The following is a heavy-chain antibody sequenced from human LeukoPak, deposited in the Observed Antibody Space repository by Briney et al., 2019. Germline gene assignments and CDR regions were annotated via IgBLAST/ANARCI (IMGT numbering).Heavy chain of an antibody. V-gene: IGHV3-7*03. Sequence: PGGSLRLSYAASGFTFSRNWMIWVRQAPGKRLEWVANINQDGSEKYYVDSVKGRFTISRDNAKNSLFLQMNSLRAEDTAVYYCARVGSGNFLGAFDIWGQGTMVTVSS. J-gene: IGHJ3*02. CDR2: INQDGSEK. CDR3: ARVGSGNFLGAFDI. CDR1: GFTFSRNW. D-gene: IGHD1-26*01.